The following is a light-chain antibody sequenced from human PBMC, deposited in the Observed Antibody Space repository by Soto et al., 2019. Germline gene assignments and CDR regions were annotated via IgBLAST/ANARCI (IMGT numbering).Light chain of an antibody. CDR3: CSYAGSTTWV. CDR1: SSYVGSYNL. Sequence: QSVLTQPASVSGSPGQSITISCTGTSSYVGSYNLVSWYRHHPGKAPKLMIYEDIKRPSGVSNRFSGSKSGNTASLTISGLQAEDEADYYCCSYAGSTTWVFGGGTK. V-gene: IGLV2-23*01. CDR2: EDI. J-gene: IGLJ3*02.